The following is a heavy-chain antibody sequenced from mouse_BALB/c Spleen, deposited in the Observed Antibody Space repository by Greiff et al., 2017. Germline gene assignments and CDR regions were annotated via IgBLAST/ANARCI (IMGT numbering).Heavy chain of an antibody. V-gene: IGHV4-1*02. CDR3: ARIYDGYYYAMDY. CDR1: GFDFSRYW. CDR2: INPDSSTI. J-gene: IGHJ4*01. D-gene: IGHD2-3*01. Sequence: EVKLQESGGGLVQPGGSLKLSCAASGFDFSRYWMSWVRQAPGKGLEWIGEINPDSSTINYTPSLKDKFIISRDNAKNTLYLQMSKVRSEDTALYYCARIYDGYYYAMDYWGQGTSVTVSS.